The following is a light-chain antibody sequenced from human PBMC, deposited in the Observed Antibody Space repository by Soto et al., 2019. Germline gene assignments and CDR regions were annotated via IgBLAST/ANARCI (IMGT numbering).Light chain of an antibody. CDR2: GAS. J-gene: IGKJ5*01. CDR3: QQDGTSEII. Sequence: IVLTQSPGTLSLSPGERATLSCRASQSVSSSYLAWYQQKPGQPPRLLIYGASNRATGIPARFSGSGSGTDFTLTITRLEPEDFAVFYCQQDGTSEIIFGQGTRLEIK. CDR1: QSVSSSY. V-gene: IGKV3-20*01.